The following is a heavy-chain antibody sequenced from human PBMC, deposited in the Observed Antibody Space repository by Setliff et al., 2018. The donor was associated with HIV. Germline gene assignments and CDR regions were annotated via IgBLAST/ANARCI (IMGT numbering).Heavy chain of an antibody. Sequence: GGSLRLSWAASGFTVTTYWMSWVRQAPGKGLEWVANINQDGNEKNYVDSVKGRFTISRDNTKNSLYLQMDSLRAEDTTVYYCARKLQPGYGMDVWGQGTTVTVSS. CDR3: ARKLQPGYGMDV. J-gene: IGHJ6*01. V-gene: IGHV3-7*01. CDR2: INQDGNEK. CDR1: GFTVTTYW. D-gene: IGHD5-18*01.